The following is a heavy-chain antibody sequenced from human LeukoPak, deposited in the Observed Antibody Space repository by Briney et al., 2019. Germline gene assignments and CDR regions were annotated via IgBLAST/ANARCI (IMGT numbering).Heavy chain of an antibody. CDR3: ARHVRGPPPDAFDI. Sequence: PSETLSLTCTVSGGSISSYYWSWIRQPPGKGLEWIGYIYYSGSTNYNPSLKSRVTISVDTSKNQFSLKLSSVTAADTAVYYCARHVRGPPPDAFDIWGQGTMVTVSS. V-gene: IGHV4-59*08. CDR2: IYYSGST. CDR1: GGSISSYY. J-gene: IGHJ3*02.